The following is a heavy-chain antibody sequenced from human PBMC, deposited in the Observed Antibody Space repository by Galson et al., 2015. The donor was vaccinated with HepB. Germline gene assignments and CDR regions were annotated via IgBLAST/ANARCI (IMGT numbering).Heavy chain of an antibody. CDR2: ISGSGTNT. Sequence: SLRLSCAASGFTFSNYAMSWVRQAPGKGLEWVSGISGSGTNTYYADSVRGRFTISRDNSKNTLYLQMNSLRAEDTAVYYCAKGGGVTLVRGGALFDCWGQGTLVTVSS. J-gene: IGHJ4*02. V-gene: IGHV3-23*01. CDR3: AKGGGVTLVRGGALFDC. CDR1: GFTFSNYA. D-gene: IGHD3-10*01.